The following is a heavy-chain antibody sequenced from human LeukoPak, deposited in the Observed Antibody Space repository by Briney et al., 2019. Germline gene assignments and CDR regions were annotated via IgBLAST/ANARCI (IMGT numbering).Heavy chain of an antibody. CDR2: ISSSSSYI. Sequence: GGSLRLSCAASGFTFNNYAMSWVRQAPGKGLEWVSSISSSSSYIYYADSVKGRFTISRDNAKNSLYLQMNSLRAEDTAVYYCARDINYYGSGSYYQNFDYWGQGTLVTVSS. D-gene: IGHD3-10*01. J-gene: IGHJ4*02. V-gene: IGHV3-21*01. CDR1: GFTFNNYA. CDR3: ARDINYYGSGSYYQNFDY.